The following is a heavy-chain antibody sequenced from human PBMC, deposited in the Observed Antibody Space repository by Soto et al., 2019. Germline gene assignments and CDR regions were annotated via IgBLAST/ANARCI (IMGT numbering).Heavy chain of an antibody. CDR3: ARRLDP. CDR2: IYYSGNT. J-gene: IGHJ5*02. Sequence: QVQLQESGPGLVKPSQTLSLTCTVSGGSISSGGYSWSWIRQHPGQGLEWIGYIYYSGNTFYNPSLKSRVTISVDTSKNQCALKLSSVTAADTAVYYCARRLDPWGQGTLVTVSS. CDR1: GGSISSGGYS. V-gene: IGHV4-31*03.